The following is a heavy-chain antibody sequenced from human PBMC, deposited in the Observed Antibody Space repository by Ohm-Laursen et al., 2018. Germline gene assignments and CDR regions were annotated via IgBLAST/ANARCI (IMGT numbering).Heavy chain of an antibody. Sequence: TLSLTCTVSGGSISSGGYYWSWIRQPPGKGLEWIGYIYSSGSTNYNPSLKSRVTISVDTSKNQFSLKLSSVTAADTAVYYCARVKQWLIYAFDIWGQGTMVTVSS. D-gene: IGHD6-19*01. CDR3: ARVKQWLIYAFDI. J-gene: IGHJ3*02. CDR1: GGSISSGGYY. CDR2: IYSSGST. V-gene: IGHV4-61*08.